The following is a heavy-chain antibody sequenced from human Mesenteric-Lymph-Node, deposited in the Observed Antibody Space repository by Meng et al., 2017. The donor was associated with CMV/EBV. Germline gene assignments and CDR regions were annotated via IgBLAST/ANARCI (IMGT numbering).Heavy chain of an antibody. CDR3: TRHHSSSIDY. V-gene: IGHV1-8*01. J-gene: IGHJ4*02. D-gene: IGHD6-6*01. Sequence: GESLKISCKGSGYTFTSYDINWVRQATGQGLEWMGWLNPNSGNTGYAQKFQGRVTMTRNTSISTAYMDLSSLRSDDTAVYYCTRHHSSSIDYWGQGTLVTVSS. CDR2: LNPNSGNT. CDR1: GYTFTSYD.